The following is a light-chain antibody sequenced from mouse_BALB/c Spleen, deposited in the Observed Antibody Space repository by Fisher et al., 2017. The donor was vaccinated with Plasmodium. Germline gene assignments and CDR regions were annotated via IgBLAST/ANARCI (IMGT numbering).Light chain of an antibody. Sequence: DIVMTQSTGTLSVTPGDRVRLSCRASQSISNYLHWYQQKSHESPRLLITYASQSISGIPSRFSGSGSGTDFTLSINSVETEDFGIYFCQQSNSWPYTFGGGTKLDMK. J-gene: IGKJ2*01. CDR2: YAS. V-gene: IGKV5-45*01. CDR1: QSISNY. CDR3: QQSNSWPYT.